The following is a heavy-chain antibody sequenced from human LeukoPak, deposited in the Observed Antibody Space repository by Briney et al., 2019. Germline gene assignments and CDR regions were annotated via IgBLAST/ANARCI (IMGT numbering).Heavy chain of an antibody. CDR3: ARQVATVTRFDS. CDR1: GGSVNSADYY. Sequence: PSQTLSLTCTVSGGSVNSADYYWSWIRQPPGKGLQWIGYIFYSGSTYYSPSLKSRFSISVDTSKNQFSLKLRSVTAAATAVYYCARQVATVTRFDSWGQGTLVTVSS. J-gene: IGHJ4*02. V-gene: IGHV4-30-4*01. CDR2: IFYSGST. D-gene: IGHD5-12*01.